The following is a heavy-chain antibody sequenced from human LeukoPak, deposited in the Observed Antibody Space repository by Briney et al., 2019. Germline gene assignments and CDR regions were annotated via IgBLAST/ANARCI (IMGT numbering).Heavy chain of an antibody. V-gene: IGHV4-59*01. Sequence: SETLSLTCTVSGGSISSYYWSWIRQPPGKGLEWIGYIYYSGSTNYNPSLKSRVTISVDTSKNQFSLKLSSVTAADTAVYYCARGTAGYSYGYPFGVYYYYGMDVWGQGTLVTVSS. CDR2: IYYSGST. J-gene: IGHJ6*02. CDR1: GGSISSYY. CDR3: ARGTAGYSYGYPFGVYYYYGMDV. D-gene: IGHD5-18*01.